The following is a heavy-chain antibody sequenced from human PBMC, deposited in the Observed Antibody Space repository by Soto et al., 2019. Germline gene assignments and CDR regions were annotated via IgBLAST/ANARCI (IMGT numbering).Heavy chain of an antibody. Sequence: GGSLRLSCAASGFTFSSYAMSWVRQAPGKGLEWVSGISGSGGTTYYADSVKGRFTISRDNSKNTMYLQMNSLRAEDTAVYYCAKFEYSGYDSNYYYYYYGMDVWGQGTTVTV. V-gene: IGHV3-23*01. CDR3: AKFEYSGYDSNYYYYYYGMDV. CDR1: GFTFSSYA. D-gene: IGHD5-12*01. J-gene: IGHJ6*02. CDR2: ISGSGGTT.